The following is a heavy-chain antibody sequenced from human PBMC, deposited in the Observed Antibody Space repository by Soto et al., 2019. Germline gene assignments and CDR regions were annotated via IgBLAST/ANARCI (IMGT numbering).Heavy chain of an antibody. CDR3: ERERGRGVIVHNFDY. CDR2: ISSSSSYI. D-gene: IGHD3-10*01. J-gene: IGHJ4*02. V-gene: IGHV3-21*01. Sequence: EVQLVESGGGLVKPGGSLRLSCAASGFTFSSYSMNWVRQAPGKGLEWVSSISSSSSYIYYADSVKGRFTISRDNAKNSLYLQMNSLGAEDTAVYYCERERGRGVIVHNFDYWGQGSLVTVSS. CDR1: GFTFSSYS.